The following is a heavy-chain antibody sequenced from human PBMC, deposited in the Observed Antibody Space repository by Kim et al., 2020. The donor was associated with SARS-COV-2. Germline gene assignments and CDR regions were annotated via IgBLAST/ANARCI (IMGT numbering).Heavy chain of an antibody. D-gene: IGHD3-10*01. CDR1: GFTFSSYA. V-gene: IGHV3-23*03. CDR3: AKDYGSEIDYYGMDV. CDR2: IYSGGSST. J-gene: IGHJ6*02. Sequence: GGSLRLSCAASGFTFSSYAMSWVRQAPGKGLEWVSVIYSGGSSTYYADSVKGRFTISRDNSKNTLYLQMNSLRAEDTAVYYCAKDYGSEIDYYGMDVWGQGTTVTVSS.